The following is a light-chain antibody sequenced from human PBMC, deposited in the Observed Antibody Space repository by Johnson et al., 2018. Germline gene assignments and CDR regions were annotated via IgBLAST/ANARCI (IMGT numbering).Light chain of an antibody. CDR3: GTWDSSLSAGNV. CDR2: ENN. J-gene: IGLJ1*01. CDR1: SSNIGNNY. V-gene: IGLV1-51*02. Sequence: QSVLTQPPSVSAAPGQKVTISCSGSSSNIGNNYVSWYQKLPGTAPKLLIYENNKRPSEIPDRFSGSKSGTSATLGITGLQTGDEADYYCGTWDSSLSAGNVFGTGTKVTVL.